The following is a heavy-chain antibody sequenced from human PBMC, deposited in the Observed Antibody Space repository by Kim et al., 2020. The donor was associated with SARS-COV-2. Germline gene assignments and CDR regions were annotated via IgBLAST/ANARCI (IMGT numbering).Heavy chain of an antibody. J-gene: IGHJ4*02. CDR3: ARHVYYYGSAEPDY. V-gene: IGHV4-39*01. Sequence: NPSLKSRVTISVDTSKNQFSLKLSSVTAADTAVYYCARHVYYYGSAEPDYWGQGTLVTVSS. D-gene: IGHD3-10*01.